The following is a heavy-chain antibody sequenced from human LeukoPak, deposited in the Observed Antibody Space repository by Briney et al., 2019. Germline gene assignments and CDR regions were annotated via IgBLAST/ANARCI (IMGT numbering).Heavy chain of an antibody. CDR3: ARARGIAVAGTWF. CDR1: GFTFSSYA. V-gene: IGHV3-23*01. J-gene: IGHJ4*02. D-gene: IGHD6-19*01. Sequence: GGSLRLSCAASGFTFSSYAMSWVRQAPGKGLEWVSAISGSGDSTYYADSVKGRFTISRDNSKDTLYLQMNSLRAEDTAVYYCARARGIAVAGTWFWGQGTLVTVSS. CDR2: ISGSGDST.